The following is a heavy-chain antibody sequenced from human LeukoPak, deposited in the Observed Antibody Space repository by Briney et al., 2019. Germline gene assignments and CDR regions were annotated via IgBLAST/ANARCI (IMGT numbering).Heavy chain of an antibody. J-gene: IGHJ5*02. D-gene: IGHD6-6*01. CDR3: ARGIIAARRGSWFDP. CDR1: GYTFTSYG. Sequence: ASVKVSCKASGYTFTSYGINWVRQATGQGLEWMGWMNPNSGNTGYAQKFQGRLTISRNTSTTTAYMELNSLRSEDTAMYFCARGIIAARRGSWFDPWGQGTLVTVSS. CDR2: MNPNSGNT. V-gene: IGHV1-8*03.